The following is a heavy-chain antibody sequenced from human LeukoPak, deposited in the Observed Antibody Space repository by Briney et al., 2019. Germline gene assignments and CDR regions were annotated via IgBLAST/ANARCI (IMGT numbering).Heavy chain of an antibody. J-gene: IGHJ4*02. D-gene: IGHD3-22*01. CDR3: ARDPPNRDYYDSSGYYRPG. Sequence: SVKVSCKASGGTFSSYAISWVRQAPGQGLEWMGRIIPILGIANYAQKFQGRVTITADKSTSTAYMELSSLRSEDTAVYYCARDPPNRDYYDSSGYYRPGWGQGTLVTVSS. V-gene: IGHV1-69*04. CDR2: IIPILGIA. CDR1: GGTFSSYA.